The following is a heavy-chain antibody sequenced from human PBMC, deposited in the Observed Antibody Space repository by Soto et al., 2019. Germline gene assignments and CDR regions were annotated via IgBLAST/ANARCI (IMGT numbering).Heavy chain of an antibody. CDR3: AKAMVRGVMVGAFDI. CDR2: ISYDGSNK. CDR1: GFTFSSYA. V-gene: IGHV3-30-3*01. D-gene: IGHD3-10*01. Sequence: GGSLRLSCAASGFTFSSYAMHWVRQAPGKGLEWVAVISYDGSNKYYADSVKGRFTISRDNSKNTLYLQMNSLRAEDTAVYYCAKAMVRGVMVGAFDIWGQGTMVTVSS. J-gene: IGHJ3*02.